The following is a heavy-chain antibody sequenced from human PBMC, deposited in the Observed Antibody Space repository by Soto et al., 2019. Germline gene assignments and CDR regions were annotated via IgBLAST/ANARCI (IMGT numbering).Heavy chain of an antibody. CDR1: EFTLSTYW. J-gene: IGHJ3*01. CDR3: AREDSNLDAFDV. CDR2: INEDGTRT. V-gene: IGHV3-74*01. D-gene: IGHD4-4*01. Sequence: EVQLVESGGELVQPGGSLRLSCVGAEFTLSTYWMHWVRQAPGRGLVWVSRINEDGTRTVYADSVKGRFTISRDDATNTLSLQLNSLRAEDTAVYYCAREDSNLDAFDVWGQGTMVTVSS.